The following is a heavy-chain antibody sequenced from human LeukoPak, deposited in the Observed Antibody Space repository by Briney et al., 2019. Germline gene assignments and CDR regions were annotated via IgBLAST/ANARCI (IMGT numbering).Heavy chain of an antibody. V-gene: IGHV4-59*01. CDR2: IYYSGST. J-gene: IGHJ4*02. D-gene: IGHD6-19*01. Sequence: LETLSLTCIVSGGSISSYYWSWIRQPPGKGLEWIGYIYYSGSTNYNPSLKSRVTISLDTSKNQFSLKLSSVTAADTAVYYCARDGGYTSGWFDWGQGTLVTVSS. CDR3: ARDGGYTSGWFD. CDR1: GGSISSYY.